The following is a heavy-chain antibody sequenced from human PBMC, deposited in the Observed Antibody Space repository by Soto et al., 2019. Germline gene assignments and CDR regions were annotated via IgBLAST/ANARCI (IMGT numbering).Heavy chain of an antibody. J-gene: IGHJ5*02. V-gene: IGHV3-66*01. CDR2: TYTGGTT. Sequence: EVQLVESGGGLVQPGGSLRLSCAASGFSVTDNYLTWVRQAPGKGLDWVSVTYTGGTTLYADSVKGRFTVSRDISKNTFDLQVNNMIAAEAATYFCAKIVASYCYDDNWFDPWGQATLVTVSS. CDR3: AKIVASYCYDDNWFDP. D-gene: IGHD3-3*01. CDR1: GFSVTDNY.